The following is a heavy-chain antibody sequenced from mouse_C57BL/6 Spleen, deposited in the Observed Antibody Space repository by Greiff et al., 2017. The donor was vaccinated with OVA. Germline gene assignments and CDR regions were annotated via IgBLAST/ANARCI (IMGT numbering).Heavy chain of an antibody. D-gene: IGHD4-1*01. CDR1: GYAFSSSW. V-gene: IGHV1-82*01. Sequence: QVQLQQSGPELVKPGASVKISCKASGYAFSSSWMNWVKQRPGKGLEWIGRIYPGDGDTTYNGKFKGKATLTADKSSSTAYMQLSSLTSEDSAVYFCARGDWEFDYFDYWGQGTTLTVSS. J-gene: IGHJ2*01. CDR2: IYPGDGDT. CDR3: ARGDWEFDYFDY.